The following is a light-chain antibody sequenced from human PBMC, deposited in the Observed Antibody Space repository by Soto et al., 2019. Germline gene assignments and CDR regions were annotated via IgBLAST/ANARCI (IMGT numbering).Light chain of an antibody. CDR2: DVS. Sequence: QSVLTQPRSVSGSPGQSVTISCTGTSSDVGRYDYVSWYQQHPGKAPKLMTFDVSKRPSGVPDRFSGSKSGNTASLTITGLQAEDEADYYCCSYAGSYSLLFGGGTQLTVL. CDR1: SSDVGRYDY. J-gene: IGLJ2*01. V-gene: IGLV2-11*01. CDR3: CSYAGSYSLL.